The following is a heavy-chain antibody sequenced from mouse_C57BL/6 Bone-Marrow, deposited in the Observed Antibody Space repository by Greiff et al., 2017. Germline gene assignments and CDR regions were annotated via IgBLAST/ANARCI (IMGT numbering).Heavy chain of an antibody. D-gene: IGHD2-4*01. CDR2: FSDGGSYT. Sequence: EVKLMESGGGLVKPGGSLKLSCAASGFTFSSYAMSWVRQTPEKRLEWVATFSDGGSYTYYPDNVKGRFTISRDNAKNNLYLQMGHLKSEDTAMYYCARARLRYWYFDVWGTGTTVTVSS. J-gene: IGHJ1*03. CDR3: ARARLRYWYFDV. CDR1: GFTFSSYA. V-gene: IGHV5-4*03.